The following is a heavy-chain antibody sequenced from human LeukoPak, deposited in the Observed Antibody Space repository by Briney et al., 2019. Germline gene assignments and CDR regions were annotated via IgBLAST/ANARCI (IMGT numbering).Heavy chain of an antibody. Sequence: SETLSLTCTVSGGSISSSAYHWGWIRQPPGKGLEWIGNFYYSGSTYYNQSLKSRLTISGDTSKNQFSLKLSSVTAADTAVYYCARLWSTDCSAGSCPHQPNYWGQGTLVTVSS. CDR1: GGSISSSAYH. CDR3: ARLWSTDCSAGSCPHQPNY. V-gene: IGHV4-39*01. CDR2: FYYSGST. D-gene: IGHD2-15*01. J-gene: IGHJ4*02.